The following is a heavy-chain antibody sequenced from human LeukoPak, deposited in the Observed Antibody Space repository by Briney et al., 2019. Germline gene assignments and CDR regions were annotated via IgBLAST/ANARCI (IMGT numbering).Heavy chain of an antibody. CDR2: ISSSSSYR. CDR3: ARESQGDSILTAYSN. D-gene: IGHD3-9*01. V-gene: IGHV3-21*01. CDR1: GFTFSSYT. J-gene: IGHJ3*01. Sequence: GGSLRLSCAASGFTFSSYTMNWVRQAPGKGLEWVSSISSSSSYRNFADSVRARFTISRDNAKNSLYLQMHSLRAEDTAVYYCARESQGDSILTAYSNWGQGTMVTVSS.